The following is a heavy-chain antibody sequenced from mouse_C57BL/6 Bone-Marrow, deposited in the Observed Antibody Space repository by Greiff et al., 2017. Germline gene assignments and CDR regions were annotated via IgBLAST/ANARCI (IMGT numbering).Heavy chain of an antibody. CDR2: IDPNSGGT. CDR1: GYTFTSYW. J-gene: IGHJ4*01. D-gene: IGHD2-2*01. V-gene: IGHV1-72*01. Sequence: VQLQQSGAELVKPGASVKLSCKASGYTFTSYWMHWVKQRPGRGLEWIGRIDPNSGGTKYNEKFKSKATLTVDKPSSTAYLQLSSLTSEDAAVYYWARGLRRGGGDAMDYWGQGTSVTVSS. CDR3: ARGLRRGGGDAMDY.